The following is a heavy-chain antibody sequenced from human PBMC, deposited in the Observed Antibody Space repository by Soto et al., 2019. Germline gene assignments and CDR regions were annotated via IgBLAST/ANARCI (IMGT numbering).Heavy chain of an antibody. CDR1: GYTFTSYG. CDR2: MNPNSGNT. J-gene: IGHJ6*03. Sequence: ASVKVSCKASGYTFTSYGINWVRQATGQGLEWMGWMNPNSGNTGYAQKFQGRVTMTRNTSISTAYMELSSLRSEDTAVYYCATRDYDILTGYFKTKDYYYYYYMEVWGKGTTVTVSS. CDR3: ATRDYDILTGYFKTKDYYYYYYMEV. V-gene: IGHV1-8*02. D-gene: IGHD3-9*01.